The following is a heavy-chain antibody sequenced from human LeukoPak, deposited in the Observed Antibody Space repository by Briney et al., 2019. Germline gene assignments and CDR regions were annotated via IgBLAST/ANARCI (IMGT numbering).Heavy chain of an antibody. Sequence: GGSLRLSCVASGFTVSSNYMSWARQAPGKGLEWVSVIYSGGSTYYADSVKGRFTISRDNSKNTLYLQMNSLRAEDTAVYYCASGSGSYRTPYYYMDVWGTGTTVTVSS. CDR3: ASGSGSYRTPYYYMDV. V-gene: IGHV3-53*01. J-gene: IGHJ6*03. CDR2: IYSGGST. D-gene: IGHD3-10*01. CDR1: GFTVSSNY.